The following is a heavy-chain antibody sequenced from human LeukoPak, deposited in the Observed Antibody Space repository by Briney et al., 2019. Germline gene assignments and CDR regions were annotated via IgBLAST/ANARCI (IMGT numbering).Heavy chain of an antibody. J-gene: IGHJ4*02. Sequence: GGSLRLSCAASGFTFSSYAMSWVRQAPGKGLEWVSAISGSGGSTYYADSVKGRFTISRDNSKNTLYLQMNSLRAEDTAVYYCAKVGDYYDSSGYYFDYWGQGTLVTVSS. D-gene: IGHD3-22*01. CDR1: GFTFSSYA. CDR2: ISGSGGST. V-gene: IGHV3-23*01. CDR3: AKVGDYYDSSGYYFDY.